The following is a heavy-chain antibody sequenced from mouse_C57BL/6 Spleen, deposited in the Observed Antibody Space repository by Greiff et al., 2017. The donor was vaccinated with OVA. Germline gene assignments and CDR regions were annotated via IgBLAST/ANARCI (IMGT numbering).Heavy chain of an antibody. CDR3: ARHERIYYYGSSYFDY. J-gene: IGHJ2*01. V-gene: IGHV1-62-2*01. D-gene: IGHD1-1*01. CDR2: FYPGSGSI. CDR1: GYTFTEYT. Sequence: LMKPGASVKLSCKASGYTFTEYTIHWVKQRSGQGLEWIGWFYPGSGSIKYNEKFKDKATLTADKSSSTVYMELSRLTSEDSAVYFCARHERIYYYGSSYFDYWGQGTTLTVAS.